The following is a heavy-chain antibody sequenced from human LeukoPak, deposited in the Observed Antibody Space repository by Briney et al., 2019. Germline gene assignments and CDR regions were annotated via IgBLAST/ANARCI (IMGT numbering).Heavy chain of an antibody. Sequence: GGSLRLSCAASGFTFSNYAMHWVRQAPGKGLEWVAVISYDGNNKYYVDSVKGRFTISRDNSQNTLYLQMNSLRAEDTAVYYCAKDAELLRVYYYYYMDVWGKGTTVTVSS. D-gene: IGHD1-7*01. V-gene: IGHV3-30*18. CDR1: GFTFSNYA. J-gene: IGHJ6*03. CDR2: ISYDGNNK. CDR3: AKDAELLRVYYYYYMDV.